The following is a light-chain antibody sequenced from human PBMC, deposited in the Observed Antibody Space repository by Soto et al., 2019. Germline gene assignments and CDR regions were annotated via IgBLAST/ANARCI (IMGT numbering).Light chain of an antibody. V-gene: IGKV3D-20*02. CDR2: GAC. CDR3: QQRSNWHSMT. J-gene: IGKJ5*01. CDR1: QNVSSSN. Sequence: EIVLTQSAGTLSLSPGERATLSCRAQNVSSSNLAWYQQKPGQAPRLLIYGACSRATGMADRFSGSGSGTDFTLTISRLEPEDFAVYYCQQRSNWHSMTFGQGTRLEIK.